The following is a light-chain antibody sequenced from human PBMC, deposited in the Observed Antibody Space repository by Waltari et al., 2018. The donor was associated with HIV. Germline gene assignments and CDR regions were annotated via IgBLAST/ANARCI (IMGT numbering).Light chain of an antibody. CDR2: DVD. V-gene: IGLV2-14*03. J-gene: IGLJ3*02. CDR3: ASFTGDNTVM. Sequence: AVTQPASVSGLPGQSTTISCTGDDTDCSLYKFHSWYQQHSGKPPRLILYDVDSRASGVSDRFSGSMSGNTASLTISGLRAEDEGHYYCASFTGDNTVMFGGGTEVTVL. CDR1: DTDCSLYKF.